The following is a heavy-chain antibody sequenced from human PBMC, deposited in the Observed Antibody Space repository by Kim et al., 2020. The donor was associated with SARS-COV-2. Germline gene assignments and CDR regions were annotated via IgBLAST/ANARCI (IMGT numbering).Heavy chain of an antibody. J-gene: IGHJ1*01. CDR2: ISSSGSTI. CDR3: SRDRIQLAY. D-gene: IGHD6-6*01. Sequence: GGSLRLSCAASGFIFRNYEMNWVRQAPGKGLEWLSYISSSGSTIYYADSVKGRFTISRDNAKNSLYLQMNSLRAEDTAVYYCSRDRIQLAYGGQGTQIT. V-gene: IGHV3-48*03. CDR1: GFIFRNYE.